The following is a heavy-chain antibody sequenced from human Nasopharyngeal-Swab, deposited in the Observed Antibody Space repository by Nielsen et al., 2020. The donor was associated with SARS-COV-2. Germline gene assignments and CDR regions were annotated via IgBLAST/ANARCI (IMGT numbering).Heavy chain of an antibody. J-gene: IGHJ5*02. D-gene: IGHD1-26*01. CDR3: AKEGSGSPALS. V-gene: IGHV4-4*02. CDR2: ALHDGRT. Sequence: VRQAPGKGLEWIGEALHDGRTSYHSTLESRVTISIDTSRNQFSLRLTPVTAADTAVYYCAKEGSGSPALSWGQGILVTVSS.